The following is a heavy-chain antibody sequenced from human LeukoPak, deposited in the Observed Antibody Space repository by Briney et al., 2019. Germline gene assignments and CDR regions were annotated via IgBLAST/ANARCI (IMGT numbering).Heavy chain of an antibody. J-gene: IGHJ3*02. V-gene: IGHV3-15*01. D-gene: IGHD1-26*01. CDR2: IKSKTDGGTT. CDR3: TTDQLWELGAFGI. Sequence: GGSLRLSCAASGFTFSNAWMSWVRQAPGKGLEWVGRIKSKTDGGTTDYAAPVKGRFTISRDDSKNTLYLQMNSLNTEDTAVYYCTTDQLWELGAFGIWGQGTMVTVSS. CDR1: GFTFSNAW.